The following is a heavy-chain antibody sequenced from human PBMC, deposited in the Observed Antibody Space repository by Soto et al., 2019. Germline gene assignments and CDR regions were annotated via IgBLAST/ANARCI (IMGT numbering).Heavy chain of an antibody. CDR1: GVTFSSYA. V-gene: IGHV3-23*01. J-gene: IGHJ4*02. Sequence: GGSLRLSCAASGVTFSSYAMSWVRQAPGKGLEWVSAISGSGGSTYYADSVKGRFTISRDNSKNTLYLQMNSLRAEDTAVYYCAKDLSLMIVPTFDYWGQGTLVTVS. CDR2: ISGSGGST. D-gene: IGHD3-22*01. CDR3: AKDLSLMIVPTFDY.